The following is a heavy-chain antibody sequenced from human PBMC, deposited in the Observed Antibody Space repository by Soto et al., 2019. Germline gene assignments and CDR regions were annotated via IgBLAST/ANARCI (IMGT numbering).Heavy chain of an antibody. J-gene: IGHJ4*02. V-gene: IGHV3-23*01. CDR1: GFTFSSYA. CDR2: ISGSGDST. CDR3: ARMGPGTYFDY. Sequence: EVQLLDSGGGLVQPGGSLRLSCAASGFTFSSYAMNWVRQAPGKGLEWVSVISGSGDSTYYADSVKGRFTISRDNSKITLYLQMISLRADDTAVYYCARMGPGTYFDYWGQGTLVTVSS. D-gene: IGHD6-13*01.